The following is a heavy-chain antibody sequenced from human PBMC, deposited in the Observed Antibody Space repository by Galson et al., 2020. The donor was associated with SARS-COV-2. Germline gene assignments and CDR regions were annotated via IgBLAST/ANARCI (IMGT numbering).Heavy chain of an antibody. V-gene: IGHV3-21*01. CDR3: ARDPYYDSSGYCDY. CDR1: GFTFSSYS. CDR2: ISISSSYI. Sequence: GESLKISCAASGFTFSSYSMIWVRQAPGKGLEWVSSISISSSYIYYADSVKGRFTISRDNAKNSLYLQMNSLRAEDTAVYYCARDPYYDSSGYCDYWGQGTLVTVSS. D-gene: IGHD3-22*01. J-gene: IGHJ4*02.